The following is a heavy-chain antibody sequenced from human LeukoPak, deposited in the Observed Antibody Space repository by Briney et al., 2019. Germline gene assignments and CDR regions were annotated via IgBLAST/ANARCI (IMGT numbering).Heavy chain of an antibody. CDR2: INGDGSWT. Sequence: GGSLRLSCAASGNYWMHWVRQAPGKGLVWVSHINGDGSWTTYADSVKGRLTISKDNAKNTVYLRMNNLRAEDTAVYYCVSFYETYWGRGTLVTVSS. D-gene: IGHD2-2*01. CDR1: GNYW. V-gene: IGHV3-74*01. J-gene: IGHJ4*02. CDR3: VSFYETY.